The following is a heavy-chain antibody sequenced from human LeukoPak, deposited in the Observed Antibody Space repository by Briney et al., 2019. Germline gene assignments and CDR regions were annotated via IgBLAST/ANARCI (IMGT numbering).Heavy chain of an antibody. V-gene: IGHV3-30*02. J-gene: IGHJ4*02. Sequence: GGSLRLSCAASGFTFSSYGMHWVRQAPGKGLEWVAFMRYDGSNKYYADSVKGRFTISRDNSKNTLYLQMNSLRAEDTAVYYCANFVGATLSFDYWGQGTLVTVSS. CDR2: MRYDGSNK. CDR3: ANFVGATLSFDY. CDR1: GFTFSSYG. D-gene: IGHD1-26*01.